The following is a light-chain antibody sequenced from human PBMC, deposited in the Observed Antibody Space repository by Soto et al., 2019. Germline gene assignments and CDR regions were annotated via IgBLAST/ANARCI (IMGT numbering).Light chain of an antibody. CDR1: QGISRY. CDR3: QQLNTYPVT. J-gene: IGKJ4*01. Sequence: DIQMTQSPSSLSASVGDSVTITCRASQGISRYLAWYQQKPGRAPQLLISAASTLQSGVPSRFSGSGSGTHFTLVISSLQPEDFETYYCQQLNTYPVTFGGGTKVDIK. V-gene: IGKV1-9*01. CDR2: AAS.